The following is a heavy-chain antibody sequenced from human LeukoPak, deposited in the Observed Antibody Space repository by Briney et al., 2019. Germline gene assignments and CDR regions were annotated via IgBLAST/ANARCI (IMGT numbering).Heavy chain of an antibody. J-gene: IGHJ4*02. CDR2: ISYDGSNK. V-gene: IGHV3-30*03. D-gene: IGHD5-12*01. Sequence: GRSLRLSCAASGFTFSSYGMHWVRQAPGKGLEWVAVISYDGSNKYYADSVKGRFTISRDNSKNTLYLQMNSLRAEDTAVYYCARNENSGWGYFDYWGQGTLVTVSS. CDR1: GFTFSSYG. CDR3: ARNENSGWGYFDY.